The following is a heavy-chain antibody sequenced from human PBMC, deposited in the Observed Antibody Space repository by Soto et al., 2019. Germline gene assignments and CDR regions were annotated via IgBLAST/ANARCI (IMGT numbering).Heavy chain of an antibody. CDR1: GGSISSGDYY. CDR2: IYYSGST. V-gene: IGHV4-30-4*01. D-gene: IGHD3-10*01. Sequence: PSETLSLTCTVSGGSISSGDYYWSWIRQPPGKGLEWIGYIYYSGSTYYNPSFRSRVTISVDTSNNQFSLKLSSVTAADTALYYCARDRQGITRGPDNWFDPWGQGTLVTVSS. J-gene: IGHJ5*02. CDR3: ARDRQGITRGPDNWFDP.